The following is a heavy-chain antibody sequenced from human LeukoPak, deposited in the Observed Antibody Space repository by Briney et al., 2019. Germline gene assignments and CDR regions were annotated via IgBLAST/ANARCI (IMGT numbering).Heavy chain of an antibody. Sequence: PSETLSRTCTVSGGSISSYSWSWIRQPPGKGLEWIGYIYYSGSTNYNPSLKSRVTISVDTSKNQFSLKLSSVTAADTAVYYCAVAAGTYYYYGMDVWGQGTTVTVSS. V-gene: IGHV4-59*08. CDR2: IYYSGST. CDR3: AVAAGTYYYYGMDV. CDR1: GGSISSYS. J-gene: IGHJ6*02. D-gene: IGHD6-13*01.